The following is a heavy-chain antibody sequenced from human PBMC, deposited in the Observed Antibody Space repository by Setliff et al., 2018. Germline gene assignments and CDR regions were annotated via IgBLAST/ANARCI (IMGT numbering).Heavy chain of an antibody. CDR3: ARKGISALSGAFDM. Sequence: PSETLSLTCTVSGGSISSYYWSWIRQPAGKGLEWIGHIYIGGSANYNPSLKSRVTMSIATSKNQFSLKLNSVTAADTAVYYCARKGISALSGAFDMWGQGTMVTVSS. CDR1: GGSISSYY. D-gene: IGHD1-26*01. V-gene: IGHV4-4*07. CDR2: IYIGGSA. J-gene: IGHJ3*02.